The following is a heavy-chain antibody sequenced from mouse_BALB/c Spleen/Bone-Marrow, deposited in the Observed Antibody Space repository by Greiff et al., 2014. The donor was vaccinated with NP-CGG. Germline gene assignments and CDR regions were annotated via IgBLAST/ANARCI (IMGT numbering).Heavy chain of an antibody. J-gene: IGHJ3*01. CDR2: TNPSTGYT. D-gene: IGHD2-4*01. CDR1: GYTFTSYW. V-gene: IGHV1-7*01. CDR3: ARDDYDAIAY. Sequence: QVQLQQSGAELAKPGASVKMSCKASGYTFTSYWMHWVKQRPGQGLEWIGYTNPSTGYTEYNQKFKDKATLTAVKSSTTAYMQLRSLTSEDSAVYYCARDDYDAIAYWGQGTLVTVSA.